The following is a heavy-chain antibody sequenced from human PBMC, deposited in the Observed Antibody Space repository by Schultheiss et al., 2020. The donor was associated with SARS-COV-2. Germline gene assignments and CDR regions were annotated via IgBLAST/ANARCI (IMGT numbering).Heavy chain of an antibody. CDR1: GFTFSSYA. Sequence: GGSLRLSCAASGFTFSSYAMSWVRQAPGKGLEWVSVIYSGGSTYYADSVKGRFTISRDNSKNTLYLQMNSLRAEDTAVYYCAGAKWVGGSWYPYFDYWGQGTLVTVSS. D-gene: IGHD6-13*01. J-gene: IGHJ4*02. CDR2: IYSGGST. V-gene: IGHV3-66*01. CDR3: AGAKWVGGSWYPYFDY.